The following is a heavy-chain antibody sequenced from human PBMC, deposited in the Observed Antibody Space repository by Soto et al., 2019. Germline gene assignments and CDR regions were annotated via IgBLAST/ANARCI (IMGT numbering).Heavy chain of an antibody. V-gene: IGHV3-23*01. D-gene: IGHD1-1*01. Sequence: SLRLSCAASGFTFSSYAMSWVRQALGKGLEWVSAISGSGGSTYYADSVKGRFTISRDNSKNTLYLQMNSLRAEDTAVYYCAKDQLEVPANWFDPWGQGTLVTVSS. CDR2: ISGSGGST. CDR3: AKDQLEVPANWFDP. J-gene: IGHJ5*02. CDR1: GFTFSSYA.